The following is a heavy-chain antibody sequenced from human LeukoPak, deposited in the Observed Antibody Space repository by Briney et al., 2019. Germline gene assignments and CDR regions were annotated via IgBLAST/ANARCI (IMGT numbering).Heavy chain of an antibody. V-gene: IGHV3-74*03. J-gene: IGHJ6*02. Sequence: GGSLRLSCEASGITGAPFSSPWIHWVRQAPGKGLMWVAHINGDGTMTTYADSVEGRFTISRDNAKTTLFLQMDSLRAEDTAVYYCATDRWHVMDVWGQGTTVTVSS. CDR3: ATDRWHVMDV. CDR1: GITGAPFSSPW. CDR2: INGDGTMT.